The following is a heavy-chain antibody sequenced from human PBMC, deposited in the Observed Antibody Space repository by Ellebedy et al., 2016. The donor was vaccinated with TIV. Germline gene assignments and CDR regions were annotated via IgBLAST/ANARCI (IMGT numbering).Heavy chain of an antibody. CDR3: LPSGGSST. CDR2: INQDGSVD. J-gene: IGHJ4*02. CDR1: GFTLSSYW. Sequence: GGSLRLXXAASGFTLSSYWMSWVRQAPGKGLEWVASINQDGSVDHYVDSVKGRFTVSRDNAKSSLYLQMNSLRVEDTAVYYCLPSGGSSTWGQGTLVTVSS. V-gene: IGHV3-7*01. D-gene: IGHD1-26*01.